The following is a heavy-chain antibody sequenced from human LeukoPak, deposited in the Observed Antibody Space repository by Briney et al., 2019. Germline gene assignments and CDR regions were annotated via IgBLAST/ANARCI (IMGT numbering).Heavy chain of an antibody. D-gene: IGHD3-3*01. CDR1: GGSISSYY. CDR2: IYTSGST. J-gene: IGHJ6*02. CDR3: ARDFHNTYYDFWSGVPYYGMDV. Sequence: SETLSLTCTVSGGSISSYYWSWIRQPAGKGLEWIGRIYTSGSTNYNPSLKSRVTMSVDTSKNQFSLKLSSVTAADTAVYYCARDFHNTYYDFWSGVPYYGMDVWGQGTTVTVSS. V-gene: IGHV4-4*07.